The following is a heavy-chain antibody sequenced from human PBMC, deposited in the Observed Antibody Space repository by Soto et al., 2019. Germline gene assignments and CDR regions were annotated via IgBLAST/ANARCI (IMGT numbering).Heavy chain of an antibody. D-gene: IGHD2-21*01. CDR2: ISFSSSYT. Sequence: SLRLSCAASGFTFSSYTMSWVRQAPGKGLDWVSSISFSSSYTYYAGSVKGRFTISRDNARNSLYLQMNSLRADDTAVYYCVRDPLGIADYWGQGALVTSPQ. CDR3: VRDPLGIADY. V-gene: IGHV3-21*01. J-gene: IGHJ4*02. CDR1: GFTFSSYT.